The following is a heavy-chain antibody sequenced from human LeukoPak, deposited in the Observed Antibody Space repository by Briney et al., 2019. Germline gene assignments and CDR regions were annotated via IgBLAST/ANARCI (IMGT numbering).Heavy chain of an antibody. CDR1: GGSISSYY. CDR3: ARGFGVVPIRFDP. CDR2: IYYSGST. Sequence: SETLSLTCTVSGGSISSYYWSWIRQPPGKGLEWIGYIYYSGSTNYNPSLKSRVTISVDTSKNQFSLKLSSVTAADTAVYYCARGFGVVPIRFDPWGQGTLVTVSS. J-gene: IGHJ5*02. D-gene: IGHD3-3*01. V-gene: IGHV4-59*01.